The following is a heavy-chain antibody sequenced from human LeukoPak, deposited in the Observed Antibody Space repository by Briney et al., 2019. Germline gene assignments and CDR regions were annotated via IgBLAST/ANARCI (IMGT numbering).Heavy chain of an antibody. J-gene: IGHJ4*02. CDR1: GFTFSSYA. CDR3: ARRYYDFWSGYYTFDY. Sequence: GGSLRLSCAASGFTFSSYAMSWVRQAPGKGLEWVSYISSSGSTIYYADSVKGRFTISRDNAKNSLYLQMNSLRAEDTAVYYCARRYYDFWSGYYTFDYWGQGTLVTVSS. V-gene: IGHV3-48*04. D-gene: IGHD3-3*01. CDR2: ISSSGSTI.